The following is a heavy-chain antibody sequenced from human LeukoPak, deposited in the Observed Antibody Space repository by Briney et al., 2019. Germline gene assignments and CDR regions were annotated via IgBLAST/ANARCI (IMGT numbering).Heavy chain of an antibody. CDR3: AKVTGSGSQR. D-gene: IGHD3-10*01. J-gene: IGHJ4*02. CDR1: GFTFSSYG. CDR2: IWYDGSNK. Sequence: PGRSLRLSCAASGFTFSSYGMHWVRKAPGKGLEWVAVIWYDGSNKYYADSVKGRFTISRDNSKNTLYLQMNSLRAEDTAVYYCAKVTGSGSQRWGQGTLVTVSS. V-gene: IGHV3-33*06.